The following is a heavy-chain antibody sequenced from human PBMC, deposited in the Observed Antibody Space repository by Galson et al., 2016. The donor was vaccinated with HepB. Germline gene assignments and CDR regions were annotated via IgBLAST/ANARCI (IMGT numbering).Heavy chain of an antibody. J-gene: IGHJ3*01. Sequence: SLRLSCAASGFTFSHFWMSWVRQAPGKGLEWVAELKADGRDKFYVDSVKGRFTIARDNTKNSLYLQMNSLRAEDTAVYYCVRDDYLDVWGQGTMVIVSS. CDR3: VRDDYLDV. D-gene: IGHD4-11*01. CDR1: GFTFSHFW. CDR2: LKADGRDK. V-gene: IGHV3-7*01.